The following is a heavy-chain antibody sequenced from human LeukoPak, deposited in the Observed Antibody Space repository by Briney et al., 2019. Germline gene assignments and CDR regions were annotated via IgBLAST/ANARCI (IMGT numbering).Heavy chain of an antibody. J-gene: IGHJ4*02. CDR2: ISSSSSYI. CDR3: AREDGSSGWYAASFDY. CDR1: GFTFSSYS. Sequence: GGSLRLSCAASGFTFSSYSMNWVRQAPGKGLEWVSSISSSSSYIYYADSVKGRFTISRDNAKNSLYLQMNSLRAEDTAVYYCAREDGSSGWYAASFDYWGQGTLVTVSS. V-gene: IGHV3-21*01. D-gene: IGHD6-13*01.